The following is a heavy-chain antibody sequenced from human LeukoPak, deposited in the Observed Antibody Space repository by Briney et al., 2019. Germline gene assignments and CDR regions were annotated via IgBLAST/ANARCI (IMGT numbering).Heavy chain of an antibody. CDR3: ARRQVVGASNWFDP. V-gene: IGHV4-34*01. D-gene: IGHD1-26*01. J-gene: IGHJ5*02. CDR1: GGSFSGYH. CDR2: INHSGST. Sequence: SETLSLTCAVYGGSFSGYHWSWIRQPPGKGLEWIGEINHSGSTNYNPPLKSRVTISVDTSKNQFSLKLSSVTAADTAVYYCARRQVVGASNWFDPWGQGTLVTVSS.